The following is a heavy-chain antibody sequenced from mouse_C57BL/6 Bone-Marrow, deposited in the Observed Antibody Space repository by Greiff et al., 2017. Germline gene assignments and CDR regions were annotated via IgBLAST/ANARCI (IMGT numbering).Heavy chain of an antibody. J-gene: IGHJ2*01. D-gene: IGHD2-2*01. CDR1: GYTFTSYG. V-gene: IGHV1-81*01. Sequence: QVQLKQSGAELARPGASVKLSCKASGYTFTSYGISWVKQRTGQGLEWIGEIYPRSGNTYYNEKVKGKATLTAAKSSSTAYMELRSLTSEDSAVYFGARSGGYDPYFDYWGQGTTLTVSS. CDR3: ARSGGYDPYFDY. CDR2: IYPRSGNT.